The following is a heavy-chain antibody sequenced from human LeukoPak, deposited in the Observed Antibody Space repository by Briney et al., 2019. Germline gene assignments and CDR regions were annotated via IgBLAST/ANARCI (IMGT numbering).Heavy chain of an antibody. V-gene: IGHV4-4*09. J-gene: IGHJ4*02. CDR3: ARSYSGSYYSADY. CDR1: GVSFSSFQ. CDR2: IHMTGRT. D-gene: IGHD1-26*01. Sequence: SETLSLTCTVSGVSFSSFQWSWIRQSPVKGLEWIGNIHMTGRTDYNPSLKSRVTISVDTSKNQFSLKLSSVTAADTAVYYCARSYSGSYYSADYWGQGTLVTVSS.